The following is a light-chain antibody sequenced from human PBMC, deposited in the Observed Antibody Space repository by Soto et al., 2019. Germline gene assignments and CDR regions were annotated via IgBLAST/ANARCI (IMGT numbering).Light chain of an antibody. Sequence: QYVLTQPPSVSGAPGQGVTISCTGSSSNIGAGYDVHWYQHLPGTAPKLLIYGNNNRPSGVPDRFSGSRSGTSASLAITGLQAEDEADYYCQSYDYSLSGFWVFGGGTKVTVL. V-gene: IGLV1-40*01. CDR2: GNN. J-gene: IGLJ3*02. CDR1: SSNIGAGYD. CDR3: QSYDYSLSGFWV.